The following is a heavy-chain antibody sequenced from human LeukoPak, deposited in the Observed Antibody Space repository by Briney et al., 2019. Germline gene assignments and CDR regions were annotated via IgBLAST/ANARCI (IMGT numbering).Heavy chain of an antibody. CDR2: IYYSGST. D-gene: IGHD3-16*02. CDR1: GGSISSSSSY. CDR3: ASSYYDYVWGSYPFDY. J-gene: IGHJ4*02. V-gene: IGHV4-39*01. Sequence: SETLSLTCSVSGGSISSSSSYWGWIRQPPGKGLEWIGSIYYSGSTYYNPSLKSRVTISVDTSKNQFSLKLSSVTAADTAVYYCASSYYDYVWGSYPFDYWGQGTLVTVSS.